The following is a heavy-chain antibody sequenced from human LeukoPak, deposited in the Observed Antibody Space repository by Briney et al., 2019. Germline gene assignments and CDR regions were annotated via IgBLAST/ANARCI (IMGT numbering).Heavy chain of an antibody. Sequence: GGSLRLSCAASGFTFSSYAMHWVRQAPGKGLEWVAVISYDGSNKYYADSVKGRFTISRDNSKNTLYLQMNSLRAEDTAVYYCARDEYCSSTSCSYYFDYWGQGTLVTVSS. V-gene: IGHV3-30-3*01. CDR2: ISYDGSNK. J-gene: IGHJ4*02. D-gene: IGHD2-2*01. CDR1: GFTFSSYA. CDR3: ARDEYCSSTSCSYYFDY.